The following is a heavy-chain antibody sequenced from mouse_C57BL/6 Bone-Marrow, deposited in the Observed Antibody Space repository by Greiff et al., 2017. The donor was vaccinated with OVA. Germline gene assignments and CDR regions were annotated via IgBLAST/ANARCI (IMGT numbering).Heavy chain of an antibody. D-gene: IGHD3-2*02. CDR3: ARQLRLPLLNFGV. J-gene: IGHJ1*03. Sequence: EVMLVESGGGLVQPGGSLKLSCAASGFTFSDYYMYWVRQTPEQRLEWVAYISNGGGSTYYPDTVKGRFTISSANAKNTLYLQMSRLKSEDTAMYYCARQLRLPLLNFGVWGTGTTVTVSS. CDR1: GFTFSDYY. CDR2: ISNGGGST. V-gene: IGHV5-12*01.